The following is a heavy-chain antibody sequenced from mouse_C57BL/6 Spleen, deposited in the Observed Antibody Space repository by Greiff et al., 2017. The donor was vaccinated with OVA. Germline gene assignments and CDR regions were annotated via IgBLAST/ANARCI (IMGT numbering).Heavy chain of an antibody. D-gene: IGHD1-1*01. CDR1: GYTFTSYW. V-gene: IGHV1-64*01. CDR2: IHPNSGST. J-gene: IGHJ2*01. Sequence: QVQLQQPGAELVKPGASVKLSCKASGYTFTSYWMHWVKQRPGQGLEWIGMIHPNSGSTNYNEKFKSKATLTADKSSSTAYMQLSSLTAEDSAVYYCARAVVAHFDYWGQGTTLTVST. CDR3: ARAVVAHFDY.